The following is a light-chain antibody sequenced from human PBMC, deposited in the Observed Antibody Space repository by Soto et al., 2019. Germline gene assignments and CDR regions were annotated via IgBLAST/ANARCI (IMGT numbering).Light chain of an antibody. Sequence: QSVLTQPASVSGSPGPSITISCTGTSSDIGAYDYVSWYQQHPGKAPKLMIYVVSNRPSGVSHRFSASKSGNTASLTISGLQAEDEADYYCSSYTTSSTWVFGGGTKLTVL. CDR2: VVS. V-gene: IGLV2-14*01. J-gene: IGLJ3*02. CDR3: SSYTTSSTWV. CDR1: SSDIGAYDY.